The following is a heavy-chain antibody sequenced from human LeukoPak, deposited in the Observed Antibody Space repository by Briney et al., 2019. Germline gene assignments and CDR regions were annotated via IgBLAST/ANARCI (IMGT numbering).Heavy chain of an antibody. J-gene: IGHJ3*02. CDR3: ARTSPAGDNAFDI. V-gene: IGHV3-21*01. CDR1: GFTFSSYT. D-gene: IGHD2-15*01. CDR2: ISGSSSPI. Sequence: GGSLRLSCAASGFTFSSYTMNWVRQAPGKGLEWVSSISGSSSPINYADSVRGRFTISRDNAKNSLYLQVNSLRAEDTAVYYCARTSPAGDNAFDIWDQGTMVTVSS.